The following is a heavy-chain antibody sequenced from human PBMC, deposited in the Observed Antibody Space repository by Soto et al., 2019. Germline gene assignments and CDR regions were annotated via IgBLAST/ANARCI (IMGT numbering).Heavy chain of an antibody. CDR3: TRDAPPACCSGGSCYSYFDY. CDR2: IRSKAYGGTT. V-gene: IGHV3-49*03. Sequence: EVQLVESGGGLVQPGRSLRLSCTASGFTFGDYAMSWFRQAPGKGLEWVGFIRSKAYGGTTEYAASVKGRFTISRDDSKSIAYLQMNSLKTEDTAVYYCTRDAPPACCSGGSCYSYFDYWGQGTLVTVSS. D-gene: IGHD2-15*01. CDR1: GFTFGDYA. J-gene: IGHJ4*02.